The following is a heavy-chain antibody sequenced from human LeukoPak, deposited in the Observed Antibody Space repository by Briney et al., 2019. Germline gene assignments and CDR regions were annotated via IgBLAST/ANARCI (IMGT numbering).Heavy chain of an antibody. D-gene: IGHD3-10*01. J-gene: IGHJ5*02. Sequence: GGSLRLSCAASGFTFSSYGMHWVRQAPGKGLEWVAFIRYDGSNKYYADSVKGRFTISRDNSKNTLYLQMNSLRAEDTAVYYCAKEAYGSGRYSPYNWFDPWGQGTMVTVSS. CDR2: IRYDGSNK. CDR3: AKEAYGSGRYSPYNWFDP. CDR1: GFTFSSYG. V-gene: IGHV3-30*02.